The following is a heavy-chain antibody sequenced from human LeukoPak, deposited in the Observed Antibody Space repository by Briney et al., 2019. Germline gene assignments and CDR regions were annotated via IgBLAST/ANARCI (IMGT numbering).Heavy chain of an antibody. V-gene: IGHV4-61*08. CDR3: ARRTIAARGNHDAFDI. CDR1: GGSINNGAYY. J-gene: IGHJ3*02. D-gene: IGHD6-6*01. Sequence: SQTLSLTCSVSGGSINNGAYYWSWIRQPPGKGLEWIGYIYYSGSTNYNPSLKSRVTISVDTSKNQFSLKLSSVTAADTAVYYCARRTIAARGNHDAFDIWGQGTMVTVSS. CDR2: IYYSGST.